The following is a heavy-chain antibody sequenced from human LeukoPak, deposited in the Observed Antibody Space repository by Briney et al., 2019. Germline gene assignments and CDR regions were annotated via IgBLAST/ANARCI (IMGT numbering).Heavy chain of an antibody. V-gene: IGHV1-18*01. CDR2: ISAYNGST. CDR3: ARSRMASGDVFDY. D-gene: IGHD5-24*01. CDR1: GYTFTNYG. Sequence: GASVKVSCKASGYTFTNYGISWVRQAPGQGLEWIGWISAYNGSTNYAQKLQGRVTMTTDTSTSTAYMELRNLRSDDTAVYYCARSRMASGDVFDYWGQGTLVTVSS. J-gene: IGHJ4*02.